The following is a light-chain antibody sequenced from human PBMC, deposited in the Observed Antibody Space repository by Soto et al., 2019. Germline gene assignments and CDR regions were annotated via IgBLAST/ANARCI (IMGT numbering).Light chain of an antibody. J-gene: IGKJ1*01. Sequence: AIRMTQSPSSLSASTGDRVTITCRASQGISSYLAWYQQKPGKAPKLLIYAASTLQSGVPSRFSGSGSGTDFTLTISCLQSEDFAIYYCQQYYSYPQTFGQGTKVEIK. CDR1: QGISSY. V-gene: IGKV1-8*01. CDR3: QQYYSYPQT. CDR2: AAS.